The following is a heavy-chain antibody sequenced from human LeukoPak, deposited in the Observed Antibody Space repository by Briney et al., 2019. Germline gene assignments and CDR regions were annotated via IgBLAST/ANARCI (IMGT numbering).Heavy chain of an antibody. J-gene: IGHJ4*02. CDR2: ISAYNGNT. V-gene: IGHV1-18*01. D-gene: IGHD6-19*01. CDR3: ARDHGSSGWYETVDY. CDR1: GYTFTSYG. Sequence: ASAKVSCKASGYTFTSYGISWVRQAPGQGLEWMGWISAYNGNTNYAQKLQGRVTMTTDTSTSTAYMELRSLRSDDTAVYYCARDHGSSGWYETVDYWGQGTLVTVSS.